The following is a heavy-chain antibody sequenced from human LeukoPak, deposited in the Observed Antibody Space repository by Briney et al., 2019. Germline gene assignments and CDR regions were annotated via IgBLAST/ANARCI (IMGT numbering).Heavy chain of an antibody. CDR2: IKQDGSEK. CDR3: ARMSPFGEDVFDI. CDR1: GFTFSSYW. Sequence: GGSLRLSCAASGFTFSSYWMSWVRQAPGKGLEWVANIKQDGSEKYYVDSVKGRFTISRDNAKNTLYLQMDSLRAEDTAVYYCARMSPFGEDVFDIWGQGTIVTVSS. V-gene: IGHV3-7*01. J-gene: IGHJ3*02. D-gene: IGHD3-10*01.